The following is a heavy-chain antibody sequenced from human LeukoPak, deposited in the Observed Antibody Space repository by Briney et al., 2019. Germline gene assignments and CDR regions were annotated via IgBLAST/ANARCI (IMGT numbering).Heavy chain of an antibody. D-gene: IGHD5-24*01. CDR1: GFTFSSYA. Sequence: QAGGSLRLSCAASGFTFSSYAMDWVRQAPGKGLEWVAVISYDGSNKYYADSVKGRFTISRDNSKNTLYLQMNSLRAEDTAVYYCARGSRDGYIIDYWGQGTLVTVSS. CDR3: ARGSRDGYIIDY. CDR2: ISYDGSNK. J-gene: IGHJ4*02. V-gene: IGHV3-30*04.